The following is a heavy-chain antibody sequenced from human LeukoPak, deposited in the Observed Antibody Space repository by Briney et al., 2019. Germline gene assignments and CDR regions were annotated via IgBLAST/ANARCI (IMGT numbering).Heavy chain of an antibody. CDR3: ARDPGVLRYFDWLSNNWFDP. D-gene: IGHD3-9*01. Sequence: ASVKVSCKASGYTFTSYGISWVRQAPGQGLEWMGWISAYNGNTNYAQKLQGRVTMTTDTSTSTAYMELSSLRSEDTAVYYCARDPGVLRYFDWLSNNWFDPWGQGTLVTVSS. V-gene: IGHV1-18*01. J-gene: IGHJ5*02. CDR1: GYTFTSYG. CDR2: ISAYNGNT.